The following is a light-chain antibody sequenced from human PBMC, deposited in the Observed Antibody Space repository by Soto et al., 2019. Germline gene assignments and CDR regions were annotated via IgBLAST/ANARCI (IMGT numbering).Light chain of an antibody. J-gene: IGKJ4*01. V-gene: IGKV3-15*01. CDR3: QQYNNWPHT. CDR2: GAS. CDR1: QSVSSN. Sequence: EIVMTQSPATLSLSPGERATLSCRASQSVSSNLAWYQQKPGQAPRLLIYGASTRATGIPARFSGSGSGTEFTLTISSLQSEDFAVYYCQQYNNWPHTFGGGTKVEIK.